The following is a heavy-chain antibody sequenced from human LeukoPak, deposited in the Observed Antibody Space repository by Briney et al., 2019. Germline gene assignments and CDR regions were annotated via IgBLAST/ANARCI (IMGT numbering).Heavy chain of an antibody. J-gene: IGHJ3*02. Sequence: SEPLSLTCTVSGGSISSYYWSWIRQPAGKGLEWIGRIYTSGSTNYNPSLKSRVTMSVDTSKNQFSLKLSSVTAADTAVYYCARGGPGFWSGSSKAFDIWGQGTMVTVSS. V-gene: IGHV4-4*07. D-gene: IGHD3-3*01. CDR1: GGSISSYY. CDR3: ARGGPGFWSGSSKAFDI. CDR2: IYTSGST.